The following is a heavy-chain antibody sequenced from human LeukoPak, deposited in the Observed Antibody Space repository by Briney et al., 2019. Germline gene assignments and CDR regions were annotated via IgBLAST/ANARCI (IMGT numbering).Heavy chain of an antibody. V-gene: IGHV1-69*05. J-gene: IGHJ4*02. D-gene: IGHD4-17*01. Sequence: SVKVSCKASGGTFSSYGISWVRQAPGQGLEWMGRIIPIFGTTNYAQKFQGRLTITTDESTSTAYMELSSLGSEDTAVYYCAREGDYGDYASDCWGQGTLVTVSS. CDR3: AREGDYGDYASDC. CDR1: GGTFSSYG. CDR2: IIPIFGTT.